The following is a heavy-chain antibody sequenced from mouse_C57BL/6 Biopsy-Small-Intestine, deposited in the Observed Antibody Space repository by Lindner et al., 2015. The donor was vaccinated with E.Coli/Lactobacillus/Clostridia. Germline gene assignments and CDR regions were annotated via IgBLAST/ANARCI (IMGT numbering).Heavy chain of an antibody. CDR1: GYAFTDYN. J-gene: IGHJ3*01. V-gene: IGHV1-22*01. D-gene: IGHD2-4*01. Sequence: EVQLQESGPELVKPGASVKMSCKASGYAFTDYNMHWVKQSHGKSLEWIGYINPNNGGTSYNQKFKGKATLTVNKSSSTAYMELRSLTSEDSAVYYCARWDYLSWFAYWGQGTLVTVSA. CDR2: INPNNGGT. CDR3: ARWDYLSWFAY.